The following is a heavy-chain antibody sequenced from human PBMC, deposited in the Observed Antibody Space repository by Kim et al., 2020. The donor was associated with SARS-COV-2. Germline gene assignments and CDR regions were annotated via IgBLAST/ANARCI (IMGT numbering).Heavy chain of an antibody. Sequence: ASVKVSCKTSGYTFASYGISWVRQAPGQGLECMGWISGYNGNTNYAQKFQGRVTMTTDTSTSTAYMELRSLRSDDTAVYYCARAPRGGVTASLGYWGQGT. J-gene: IGHJ4*02. V-gene: IGHV1-18*01. D-gene: IGHD2-15*01. CDR3: ARAPRGGVTASLGY. CDR2: ISGYNGNT. CDR1: GYTFASYG.